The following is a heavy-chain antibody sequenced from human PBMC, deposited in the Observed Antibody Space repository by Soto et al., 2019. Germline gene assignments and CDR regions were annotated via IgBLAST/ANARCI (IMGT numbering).Heavy chain of an antibody. CDR1: GYTFTSYD. Sequence: ASVKVSCKASGYTFTSYDINWVRQATGQGLEWMGWMNPNSGNTGYAQKFQGRVTMTRNTSISTAYMELSSLRSEDTAVYYCARGPDEGSADSNWFDPWGQGTLVTVSS. J-gene: IGHJ5*02. CDR2: MNPNSGNT. D-gene: IGHD3-10*01. CDR3: ARGPDEGSADSNWFDP. V-gene: IGHV1-8*01.